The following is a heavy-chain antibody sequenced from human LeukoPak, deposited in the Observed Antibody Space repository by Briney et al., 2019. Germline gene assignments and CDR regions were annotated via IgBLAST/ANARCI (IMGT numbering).Heavy chain of an antibody. Sequence: ASVKVSCKASGYTFTSYGISWVRQAPGQGLEGMGWISAYNGNTNYAQKLQGRVTMTTDTSTSTAYMKLRSLRSDDTAVYYCARALPYDSSGYHYYYYYYMDVWGKGTTVTVSS. CDR2: ISAYNGNT. D-gene: IGHD3-22*01. CDR1: GYTFTSYG. V-gene: IGHV1-18*01. CDR3: ARALPYDSSGYHYYYYYYMDV. J-gene: IGHJ6*03.